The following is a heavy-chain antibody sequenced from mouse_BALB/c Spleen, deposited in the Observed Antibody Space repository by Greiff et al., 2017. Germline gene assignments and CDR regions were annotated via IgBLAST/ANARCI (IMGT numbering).Heavy chain of an antibody. Sequence: VQVVESGPGLVQPSQSLSITCTVSGFSLTSYGVHWVRQSPGKGLEWLGVIWSGGSTDYNAAFISRLSISKDNSKSQVFLKMNSLQANDTAIYYCARDDGPQGAMDYWGQGTSVTVSS. V-gene: IGHV2-2*02. D-gene: IGHD2-3*01. J-gene: IGHJ4*01. CDR3: ARDDGPQGAMDY. CDR2: IWSGGST. CDR1: GFSLTSYG.